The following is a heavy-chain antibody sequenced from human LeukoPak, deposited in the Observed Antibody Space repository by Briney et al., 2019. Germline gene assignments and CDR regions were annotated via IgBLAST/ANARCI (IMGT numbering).Heavy chain of an antibody. J-gene: IGHJ4*02. CDR3: ARVGSVEMATINFDY. Sequence: ASVKVSCKASGYTFSDYFMHWVRQAPGQGLEWMGWINPNSGGTNYAQKFQGRVTMTRDTSISTAYMELSRLRSDDTAVYYCARVGSVEMATINFDYWGQGTLVTVSS. D-gene: IGHD5-24*01. CDR2: INPNSGGT. V-gene: IGHV1-2*02. CDR1: GYTFSDYF.